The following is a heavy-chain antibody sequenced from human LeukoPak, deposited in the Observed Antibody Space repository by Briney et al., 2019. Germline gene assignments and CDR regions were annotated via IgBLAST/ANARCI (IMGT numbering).Heavy chain of an antibody. D-gene: IGHD3-16*02. V-gene: IGHV1-69*13. CDR3: ARADYDYVWGSYRYAFDY. CDR1: GGTFSSYA. J-gene: IGHJ4*02. Sequence: ASVKVSCKASGGTFSSYAISWVRQAPGQGLEWMGGIIPIFGTANYAQKFQGRVTITADESTSTAYMELSSLRSEDTAVYYCARADYDYVWGSYRYAFDYWGQGTLVTVSS. CDR2: IIPIFGTA.